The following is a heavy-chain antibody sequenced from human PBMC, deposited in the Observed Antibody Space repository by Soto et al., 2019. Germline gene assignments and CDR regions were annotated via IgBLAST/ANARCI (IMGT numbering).Heavy chain of an antibody. J-gene: IGHJ4*02. V-gene: IGHV1-58*01. CDR3: AASRTLYYYDSSGYYPFDY. Sequence: ASVKVSCKASGFTFTSSAVQWVRQARGQRLEWIGWIVVGSGNTNYAQKFQERVTITREMSTSTAYMELSSLRSEDTAVYYCAASRTLYYYDSSGYYPFDYWGQGTLVTVSS. CDR2: IVVGSGNT. D-gene: IGHD3-22*01. CDR1: GFTFTSSA.